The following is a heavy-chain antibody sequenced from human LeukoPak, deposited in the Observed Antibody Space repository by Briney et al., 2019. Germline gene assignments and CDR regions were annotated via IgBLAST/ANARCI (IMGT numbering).Heavy chain of an antibody. CDR3: ARAIWQQLAHFDY. CDR2: IYHSGST. Sequence: PSETLSLTCAVSGGSISSSNWWSWVRQPPGKGLEWIGEIYHSGSTNYNPSLKSRDTISVDKSKNQFPLKLSSVTAADTAVYYCARAIWQQLAHFDYWGQGTLVTVSS. V-gene: IGHV4-4*02. J-gene: IGHJ4*02. CDR1: GGSISSSNW. D-gene: IGHD6-13*01.